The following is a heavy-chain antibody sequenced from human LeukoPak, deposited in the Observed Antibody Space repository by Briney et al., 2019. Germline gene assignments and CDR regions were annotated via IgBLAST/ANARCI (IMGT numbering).Heavy chain of an antibody. CDR2: IKQDGSEK. CDR1: GFTFSSYW. CDR3: ARDRGSYYRRYYFDY. J-gene: IGHJ4*02. D-gene: IGHD1-26*01. V-gene: IGHV3-7*01. Sequence: GGSLRLSCAASGFTFSSYWMSWVRQAPGKGLEWVANIKQDGSEKYYVDSVKGRFTISRDNAKNSLYLQMNSLRAEDTAVYYCARDRGSYYRRYYFDYRGQGTLVTVSS.